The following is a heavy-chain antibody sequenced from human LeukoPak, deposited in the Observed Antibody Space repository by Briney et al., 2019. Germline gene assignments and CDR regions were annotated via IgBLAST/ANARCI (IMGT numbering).Heavy chain of an antibody. D-gene: IGHD6-13*01. V-gene: IGHV4-59*08. Sequence: PSETLSLTCTVSGGPISSYYWSWIRQPPGKGLEWIGYIYYSGSTNYNPSLKSRVTISVDTSKNQFSLKLSSVTAADPAVYYCARSTVAAASDYWGQGTLVTVSS. CDR3: ARSTVAAASDY. CDR2: IYYSGST. J-gene: IGHJ4*02. CDR1: GGPISSYY.